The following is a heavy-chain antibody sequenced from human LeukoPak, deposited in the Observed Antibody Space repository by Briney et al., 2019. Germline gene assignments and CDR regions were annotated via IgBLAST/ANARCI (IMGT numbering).Heavy chain of an antibody. CDR1: GFTVSSNY. CDR2: IYSGGST. D-gene: IGHD2-15*01. CDR3: ARGFTRSRTYCSGGSCSTSYYYYYGMDV. J-gene: IGHJ6*02. Sequence: PGGSLRLSCAASGFTVSSNYMSWVRQAPGKGLEWVSVIYSGGSTYYADSVKGRFTISRHNSKNTLYLQMNSLRAEDTAVYYCARGFTRSRTYCSGGSCSTSYYYYYGMDVWGQGTTVTVSS. V-gene: IGHV3-53*04.